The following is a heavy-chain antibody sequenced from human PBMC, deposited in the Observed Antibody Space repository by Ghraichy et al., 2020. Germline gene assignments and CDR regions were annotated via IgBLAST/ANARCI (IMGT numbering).Heavy chain of an antibody. V-gene: IGHV1-18*01. Sequence: ASVKVSCEASGYTFSGYGISWLRQAPGQGLEWMGWMSVFNGRTIYAQNLQDRLTMTADTSTNTAYMDLRSLRSDDTAVYFCARDASRYVDWLSGEGNFDRWGQGTLVTVSS. CDR2: MSVFNGRT. CDR1: GYTFSGYG. CDR3: ARDASRYVDWLSGEGNFDR. D-gene: IGHD3-9*01. J-gene: IGHJ4*02.